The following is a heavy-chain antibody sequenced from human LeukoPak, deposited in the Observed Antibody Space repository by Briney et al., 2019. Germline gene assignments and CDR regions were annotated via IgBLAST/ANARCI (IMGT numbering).Heavy chain of an antibody. Sequence: PGGSLSLSCAASGFTFGTYSMNWVRQAPGKGLEWVSSIISSGSYIYYADSVKGRFTISRDNAKNSLYLQMNSLRAEDTAVYYCARDFGGYCSSSNCYLGHLDYWGQGTLVTVSS. V-gene: IGHV3-21*03. CDR3: ARDFGGYCSSSNCYLGHLDY. J-gene: IGHJ4*02. D-gene: IGHD2-2*01. CDR2: IISSGSYI. CDR1: GFTFGTYS.